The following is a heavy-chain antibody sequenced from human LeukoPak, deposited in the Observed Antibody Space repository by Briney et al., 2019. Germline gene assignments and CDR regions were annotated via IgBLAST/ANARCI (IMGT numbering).Heavy chain of an antibody. J-gene: IGHJ4*02. CDR1: GFTVSAKY. V-gene: IGHV3-53*01. CDR3: ARDPDSSSGKYFDY. CDR2: IYSGGST. Sequence: GGSLRLSCAASGFTVSAKYMNWVRQAPGKGLEWVSVIYSGGSTYYADSVKGRFTISRDNSKNTLYLQMNSLRAYDTAVYYCARDPDSSSGKYFDYWGQGTLVTVSS. D-gene: IGHD6-13*01.